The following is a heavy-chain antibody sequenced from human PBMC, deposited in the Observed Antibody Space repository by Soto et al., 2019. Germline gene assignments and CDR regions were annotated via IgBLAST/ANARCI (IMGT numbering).Heavy chain of an antibody. Sequence: EVQLVESGGVSVQPGGSLRLSCAASGFSLSNYWMHWVRQALGKGLVWVSRINIDGSTTTYADSVKGRFTISRDNAKNTLYLQMNSLRDEDTAVYYCVRIRRGDGYTFGYWGQGTLVTVSS. D-gene: IGHD5-12*01. J-gene: IGHJ4*02. V-gene: IGHV3-74*01. CDR1: GFSLSNYW. CDR3: VRIRRGDGYTFGY. CDR2: INIDGSTT.